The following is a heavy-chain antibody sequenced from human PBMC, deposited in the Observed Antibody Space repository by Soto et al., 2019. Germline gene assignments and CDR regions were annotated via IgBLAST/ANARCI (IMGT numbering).Heavy chain of an antibody. V-gene: IGHV1-2*02. D-gene: IGHD3-22*01. CDR2: INPNSGGT. CDR1: GYTFTGYY. J-gene: IGHJ4*02. Sequence: EASVKVSCKASGYTFTGYYMHWVRQAPGQGLEWMGWINPNSGGTNYAQKFQGRVTMTRDTSISTAYMELSRLRSDDTAVYYCARVFPARSGYYYERGYWGQGTLVTVSS. CDR3: ARVFPARSGYYYERGY.